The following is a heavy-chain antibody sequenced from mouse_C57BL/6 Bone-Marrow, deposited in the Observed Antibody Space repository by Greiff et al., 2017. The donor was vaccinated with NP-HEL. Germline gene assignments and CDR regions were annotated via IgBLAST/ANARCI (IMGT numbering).Heavy chain of an antibody. D-gene: IGHD1-1*01. CDR3: TREWSTVRGYFDV. CDR2: ISSGGDYT. CDR1: GFTFSSYA. Sequence: EVKVVESGEGLVKPGGSLKLSCAASGFTFSSYAMSWVRQTPEKRLEWVAYISSGGDYTYYADTVKGRFTLSGDKARTTLYRHMSSLKSEDTAMYYCTREWSTVRGYFDVWGTGTTVTVSS. V-gene: IGHV5-9-1*02. J-gene: IGHJ1*03.